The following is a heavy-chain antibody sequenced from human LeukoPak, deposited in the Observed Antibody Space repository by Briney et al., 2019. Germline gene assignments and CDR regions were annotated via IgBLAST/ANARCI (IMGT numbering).Heavy chain of an antibody. CDR3: ARDQSSLLTPYYYYGMDV. V-gene: IGHV3-30-3*01. D-gene: IGHD2-15*01. CDR2: ISYDGSNK. Sequence: GGSLRLSCAASGFTFSSYAMHWVRQAPGKGLEWVAVISYDGSNKYYADSVKGRFTISRDNSKNTLYLQMNSLRAEDTAVYYCARDQSSLLTPYYYYGMDVWGQGTTVTVSS. CDR1: GFTFSSYA. J-gene: IGHJ6*02.